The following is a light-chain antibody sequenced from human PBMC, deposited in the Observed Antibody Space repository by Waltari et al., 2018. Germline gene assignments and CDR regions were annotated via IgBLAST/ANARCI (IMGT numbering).Light chain of an antibody. J-gene: IGLJ1*01. CDR1: RGSIASNF. Sequence: NFILTQPHSVSESPGKTVTISCTRSRGSIASNFVQWYQQRPGSSPTILIYESNPGPSAVPDRLSGSIDSSSNSASLTICGRMIEDEADYYCQSYDSSNLGLYVFGTGTKVTVL. CDR2: ESN. V-gene: IGLV6-57*01. CDR3: QSYDSSNLGLYV.